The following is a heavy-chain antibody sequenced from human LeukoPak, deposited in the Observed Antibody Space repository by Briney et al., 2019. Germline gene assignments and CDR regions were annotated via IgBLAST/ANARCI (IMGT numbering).Heavy chain of an antibody. J-gene: IGHJ5*02. D-gene: IGHD3-22*01. Sequence: SGTLSLTCAVYGGSFSGYYWSWIRQPPGKGLEWIGEINHSGSTNYNPSLKSRVTISVDTSKNQFSLKLSSVTAADTAVYYCARASHYYDSSGYTNWFDPWGQGTLVTVSS. CDR3: ARASHYYDSSGYTNWFDP. CDR2: INHSGST. V-gene: IGHV4-34*01. CDR1: GGSFSGYY.